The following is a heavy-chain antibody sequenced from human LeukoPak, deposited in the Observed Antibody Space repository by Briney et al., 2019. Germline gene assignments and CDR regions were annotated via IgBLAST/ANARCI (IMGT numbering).Heavy chain of an antibody. V-gene: IGHV3-21*01. Sequence: PGGSLTLSCAASGFTFSSYSMNWVRHAPGQGLGWVSSISSSSSYIYYADSVKGRFTISRDNSKNTVYLQMNSLRTEDTAVYYCARSLTMVRAYDYWGQGTLVTVSS. CDR2: ISSSSSYI. J-gene: IGHJ4*02. CDR1: GFTFSSYS. CDR3: ARSLTMVRAYDY. D-gene: IGHD3-10*01.